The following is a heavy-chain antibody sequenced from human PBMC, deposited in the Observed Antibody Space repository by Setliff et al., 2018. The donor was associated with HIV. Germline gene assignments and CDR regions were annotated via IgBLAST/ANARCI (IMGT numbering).Heavy chain of an antibody. Sequence: GGSLRLSCAASGFTVSSNYMSWVRQAPGKGLEWVSSISSSSSYIYYADSVKGRFTISRDNAKNSLYLQMNSLRAEDTAVYYCARVPGWRAPFWGQGTLVTVSS. V-gene: IGHV3-21*01. J-gene: IGHJ4*02. CDR3: ARVPGWRAPF. CDR1: GFTVSSNY. CDR2: ISSSSSYI. D-gene: IGHD6-19*01.